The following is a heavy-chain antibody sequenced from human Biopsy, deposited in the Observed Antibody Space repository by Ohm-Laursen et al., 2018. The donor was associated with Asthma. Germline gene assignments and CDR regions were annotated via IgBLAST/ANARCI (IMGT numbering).Heavy chain of an antibody. CDR1: GGSISSDY. Sequence: SETLSLTCTVSGGSISSDYWSWLRQSPGKGLEWIGYIHNSGNTNYNPSLKSRVTVSLDTSKNHFSLRLGFVTAADTAVYFCARGQGRGIQLWSLDPWGQGILVTVSS. J-gene: IGHJ5*02. CDR2: IHNSGNT. V-gene: IGHV4-59*01. CDR3: ARGQGRGIQLWSLDP. D-gene: IGHD5-18*01.